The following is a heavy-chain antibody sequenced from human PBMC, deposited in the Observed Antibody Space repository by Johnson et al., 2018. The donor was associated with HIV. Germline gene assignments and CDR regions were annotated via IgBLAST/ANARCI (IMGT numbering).Heavy chain of an antibody. V-gene: IGHV3-23*01. CDR1: GFTFSSYA. Sequence: EVQLLESGGGLVQPGGSLRLSCAASGFTFSSYAMSWVRQAPGKGLEWVSAISGSGGSTYYADSVKGRFTISTDNSENTMYLQMNSLRAEDTAVYYCAKDNTDSSGWFSLSGAFDIWGQGTMVTVSS. J-gene: IGHJ3*02. CDR3: AKDNTDSSGWFSLSGAFDI. D-gene: IGHD6-19*01. CDR2: ISGSGGST.